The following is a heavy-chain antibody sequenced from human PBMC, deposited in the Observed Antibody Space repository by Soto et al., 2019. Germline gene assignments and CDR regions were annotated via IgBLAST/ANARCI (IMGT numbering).Heavy chain of an antibody. CDR1: GFTFSSYA. D-gene: IGHD3-3*01. V-gene: IGHV3-23*01. CDR3: AKVQRDFWSGYYLPYYFDY. Sequence: PGGSLRLSCAASGFTFSSYAMSWVRQAPGKGLEWVSAISGSGGSTYYADSVKGRFTISRDNSKNTLYLQMNSLRAEDTAVYYCAKVQRDFWSGYYLPYYFDYWGQGSLVTVSS. CDR2: ISGSGGST. J-gene: IGHJ4*02.